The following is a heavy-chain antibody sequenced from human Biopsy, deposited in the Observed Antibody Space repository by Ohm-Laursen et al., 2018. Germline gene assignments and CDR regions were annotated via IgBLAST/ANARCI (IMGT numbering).Heavy chain of an antibody. Sequence: PSDTLSLTWTVSGDSVTKYYWSWIRQPPGKGLEWIGPIYYSVMTNYNPSLQSRVSISVDTSRNQVSLTLSSVTAADTAVYCCARDSGILNYGNFKYYHYYGMDVWGQGTKVTVSS. J-gene: IGHJ6*02. V-gene: IGHV4-59*02. D-gene: IGHD4-11*01. CDR1: GDSVTKYY. CDR2: IYYSVMT. CDR3: ARDSGILNYGNFKYYHYYGMDV.